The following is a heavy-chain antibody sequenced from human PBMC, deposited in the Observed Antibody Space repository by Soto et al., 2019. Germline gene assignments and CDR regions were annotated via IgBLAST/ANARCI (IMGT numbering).Heavy chain of an antibody. CDR3: ASTYSTSWYWFDP. Sequence: QVTMKESGPVLVKPTETLTLTCTVSGFSLSNAGLGVSWIRQPPGKALEWLAHIFSNDEKSYSTSLKSRLTIPKDTSKSQVVLIMTNMDPVDTATYYCASTYSTSWYWFDPWGQGTLVTVSS. V-gene: IGHV2-26*04. CDR2: IFSNDEK. CDR1: GFSLSNAGLG. D-gene: IGHD6-13*01. J-gene: IGHJ5*02.